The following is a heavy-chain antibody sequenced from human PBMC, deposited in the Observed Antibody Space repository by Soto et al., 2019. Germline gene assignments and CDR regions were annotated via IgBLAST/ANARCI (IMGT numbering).Heavy chain of an antibody. V-gene: IGHV3-23*01. Sequence: EVQLLDSGGGLVQPGGSLRLSCAASGFTFSNYAMTWVRQGPGKGLEWVSGISGSGGRSYYADSVKGRFTISRDNSKGTLYLRMNSLRAEDTPVYYCAKAYFVWSSEQPYYFDYWGQGTLVTVSS. CDR2: ISGSGGRS. D-gene: IGHD3-16*01. J-gene: IGHJ4*02. CDR1: GFTFSNYA. CDR3: AKAYFVWSSEQPYYFDY.